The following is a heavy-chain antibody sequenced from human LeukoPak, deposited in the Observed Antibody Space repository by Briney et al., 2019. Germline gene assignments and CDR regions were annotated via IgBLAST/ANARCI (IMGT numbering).Heavy chain of an antibody. CDR2: ISWNSGSI. V-gene: IGHV3-9*01. CDR3: AKDIDSSRVGGYYYGMDV. D-gene: IGHD1-26*01. CDR1: GFTFDDYA. Sequence: GGSLRLSCAASGFTFDDYAMHWVRQAPGKGLEWVSGISWNSGSIGYADSVKGRFTISRDNAKNSLYLQMNSLRAEDTALYYCAKDIDSSRVGGYYYGMDVWGQGTTVTVSS. J-gene: IGHJ6*02.